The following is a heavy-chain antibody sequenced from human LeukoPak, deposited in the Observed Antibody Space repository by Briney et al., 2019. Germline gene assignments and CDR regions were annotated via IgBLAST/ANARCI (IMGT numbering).Heavy chain of an antibody. V-gene: IGHV3-64*01. J-gene: IGHJ5*02. CDR1: GFTFSTYT. CDR2: ISSNGGST. D-gene: IGHD5-18*01. Sequence: GGSLRLSCASSGFTFSTYTMSWVRQAPGKGLEYVSAISSNGGSTYYANSVKGRFTISRDNSKNTLYLQMGSLRAADTAVYYCARDGYSYGSLAWFDPWGQGTLVTVSS. CDR3: ARDGYSYGSLAWFDP.